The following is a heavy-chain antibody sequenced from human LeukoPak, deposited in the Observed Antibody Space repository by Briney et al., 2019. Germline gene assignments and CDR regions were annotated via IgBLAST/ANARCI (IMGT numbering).Heavy chain of an antibody. Sequence: VASVKVSCKASGGTFSSYAISWVRQAPGQGLEWMGWINPKSDGTKYAQNFQGRVTMTWDTSISTAYMEVSRLTSDDTAMFYCARDPPGTTAFDLWGQGTMVTVSS. D-gene: IGHD1-1*01. V-gene: IGHV1-2*02. CDR1: GGTFSSYA. CDR2: INPKSDGT. CDR3: ARDPPGTTAFDL. J-gene: IGHJ3*01.